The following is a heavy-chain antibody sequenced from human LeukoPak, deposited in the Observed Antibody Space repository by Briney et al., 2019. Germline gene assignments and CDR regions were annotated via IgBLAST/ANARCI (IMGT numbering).Heavy chain of an antibody. D-gene: IGHD3-10*01. CDR2: IYTSGST. CDR3: ARGTMVRASDYYYMDV. CDR1: GGSISSYY. J-gene: IGHJ6*03. Sequence: PSETLSLTCTVSGGSISSYYCSWIRQPAGKGLEWIGRIYTSGSTNYNPSLKSRVTMSVDTSKNQFSLKLSSVTAADTAVYYCARGTMVRASDYYYMDVWGKGTTVTVSS. V-gene: IGHV4-4*07.